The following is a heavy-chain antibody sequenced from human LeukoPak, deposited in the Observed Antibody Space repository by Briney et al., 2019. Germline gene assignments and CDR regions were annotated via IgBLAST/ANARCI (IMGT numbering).Heavy chain of an antibody. D-gene: IGHD4-17*01. CDR2: ISSSSSTI. Sequence: GGSLRLSCAASGFTFSSYSMNWVRQAPGKGLEWVSYISSSSSTIYYADSVKGRFTISRDNAKNSLYLQMNSLRAEDTAVYYWARVGDMTTVTTDYWGQGTLDTVSS. CDR1: GFTFSSYS. J-gene: IGHJ4*02. CDR3: ARVGDMTTVTTDY. V-gene: IGHV3-48*04.